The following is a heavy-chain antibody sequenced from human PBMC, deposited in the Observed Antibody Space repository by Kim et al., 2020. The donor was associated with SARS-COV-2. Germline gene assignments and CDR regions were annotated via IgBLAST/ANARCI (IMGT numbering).Heavy chain of an antibody. CDR2: ISGGGGST. CDR1: GFTFTTYT. Sequence: GGSLRLSCVASGFTFTTYTMHWVRQAPGRGLEWVSGISGGGGSTYSEDSVKGRFTISSGSDKNTLYLQMNSLRVEDTAVYYCSKELRVTTQATGGDGFDSWGQGALVTVSS. J-gene: IGHJ4*02. D-gene: IGHD4-17*01. CDR3: SKELRVTTQATGGDGFDS. V-gene: IGHV3-23*01.